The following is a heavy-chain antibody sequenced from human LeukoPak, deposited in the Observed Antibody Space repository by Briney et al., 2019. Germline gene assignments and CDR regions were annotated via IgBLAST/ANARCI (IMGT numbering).Heavy chain of an antibody. D-gene: IGHD3-22*01. Sequence: SETLSLTCTVSGGSISSSSYYWGWIRQPPGKGLEWIGSVYYSGSTYYNPSLKSRVTISVDTSKNQFSLKLSSVTAADTAVYYCARGYYRSSGYYHTFDYWGQGTLVTVSS. CDR3: ARGYYRSSGYYHTFDY. CDR1: GGSISSSSYY. V-gene: IGHV4-39*01. CDR2: VYYSGST. J-gene: IGHJ4*02.